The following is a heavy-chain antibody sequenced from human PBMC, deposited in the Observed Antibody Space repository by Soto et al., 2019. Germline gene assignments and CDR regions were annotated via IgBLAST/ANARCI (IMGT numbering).Heavy chain of an antibody. J-gene: IGHJ4*02. V-gene: IGHV4-39*01. CDR1: GGSISSSSYY. Sequence: SETLSLTCTVSGGSISSSSYYWGWIRQPPGKGLEWIGSIYYGGNTYYNPSLKSRVTISVDTSKNQFSLKLSSVTAADSAVYYCARLVRLAVVITPGYFDYRGQGTQVTVSS. CDR2: IYYGGNT. CDR3: ARLVRLAVVITPGYFDY. D-gene: IGHD3-3*01.